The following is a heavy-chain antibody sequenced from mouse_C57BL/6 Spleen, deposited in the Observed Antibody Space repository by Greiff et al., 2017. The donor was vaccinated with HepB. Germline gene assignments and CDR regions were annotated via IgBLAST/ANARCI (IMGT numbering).Heavy chain of an antibody. D-gene: IGHD1-1*01. CDR3: APPGGSGGFAY. Sequence: DVQLVESGGGLVKPGGSLKLSCAASGFTFSDYGMHWVRQAPEKGLEWVAYISSGSSTIYYAATVKGRFTISRDNAKNTLFLQMTSLRSEDTAMYYCAPPGGSGGFAYWGQGTLVTVSA. J-gene: IGHJ3*01. CDR2: ISSGSSTI. CDR1: GFTFSDYG. V-gene: IGHV5-17*01.